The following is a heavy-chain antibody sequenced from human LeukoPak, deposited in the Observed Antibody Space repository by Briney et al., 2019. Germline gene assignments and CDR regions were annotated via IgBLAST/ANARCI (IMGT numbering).Heavy chain of an antibody. V-gene: IGHV3-33*08. CDR3: ARDFDPHYYYGMDV. Sequence: GGPLRLSCAASGFTFSSYAMHWVRQAPGKGLEWVAVIWYDGSNKYYADSVKGRFTISRDNSKNTLYLQMNSLRAEDTAVYYCARDFDPHYYYGMDVWGQGTTVTVSS. J-gene: IGHJ6*02. CDR2: IWYDGSNK. CDR1: GFTFSSYA. D-gene: IGHD3-9*01.